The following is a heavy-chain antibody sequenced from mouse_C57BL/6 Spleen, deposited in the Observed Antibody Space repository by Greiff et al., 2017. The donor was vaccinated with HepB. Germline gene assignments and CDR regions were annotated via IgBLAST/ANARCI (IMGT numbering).Heavy chain of an antibody. D-gene: IGHD1-1*01. Sequence: QVQLKQPGAELVRPGSSVKLSCKASGYTFTSYWMHWVKQRPIQGLEWIGNIDPSDSETHYNQKFKDKATLTVDKSSSTAYMQLSSLTSEDSAVYYCARGVSYGSSPLDYWGQGTTLTVSS. J-gene: IGHJ2*01. CDR1: GYTFTSYW. CDR2: IDPSDSET. V-gene: IGHV1-52*01. CDR3: ARGVSYGSSPLDY.